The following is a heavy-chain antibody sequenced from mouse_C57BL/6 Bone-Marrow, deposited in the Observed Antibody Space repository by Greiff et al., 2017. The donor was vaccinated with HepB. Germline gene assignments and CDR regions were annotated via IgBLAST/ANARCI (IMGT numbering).Heavy chain of an antibody. CDR3: ASSYYGNYFDY. Sequence: QVQLQQSGAELVRPGASVKLSCKASGYTFTDYYINWVKQRPGQGLEWIARIYPGSGNTYYNEKFKGKATLTAEKSSSTAYMQLSSLTSEDSAVYVCASSYYGNYFDYWGQGTTLTVSS. CDR2: IYPGSGNT. D-gene: IGHD2-1*01. J-gene: IGHJ2*01. CDR1: GYTFTDYY. V-gene: IGHV1-76*01.